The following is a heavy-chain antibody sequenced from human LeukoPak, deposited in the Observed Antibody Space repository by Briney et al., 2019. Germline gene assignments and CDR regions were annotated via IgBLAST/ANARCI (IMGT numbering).Heavy chain of an antibody. D-gene: IGHD5-24*01. CDR2: IYYSRST. V-gene: IGHV4-59*01. CDR3: ARGIRWLQQPTFDY. CDR1: GGSISTYY. Sequence: SETLSLTCIVSGGSISTYYWSSVRQPPGKGLEWIGHIYYSRSTNYNPSLKSRVTISVDTSKNQFSLKLNSVTAADTAVYYCARGIRWLQQPTFDYWGQGTLVTVSS. J-gene: IGHJ4*02.